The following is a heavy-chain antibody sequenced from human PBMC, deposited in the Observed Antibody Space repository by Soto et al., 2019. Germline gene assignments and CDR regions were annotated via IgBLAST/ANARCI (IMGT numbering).Heavy chain of an antibody. CDR3: ATALGCRSTSCTLDY. J-gene: IGHJ4*02. V-gene: IGHV1-69*01. D-gene: IGHD2-2*01. CDR1: GGTFGSYA. CDR2: IIPVSGAA. Sequence: QVQLVQSGAEVKKPGSSVKVSCKASGGTFGSYAFSWVRQAPGQGLEWMGGIIPVSGAAHYAQKFQGRVTITADESTSTAYMELSSLSSQATAVYYCATALGCRSTSCTLDYWGQGNRVIISS.